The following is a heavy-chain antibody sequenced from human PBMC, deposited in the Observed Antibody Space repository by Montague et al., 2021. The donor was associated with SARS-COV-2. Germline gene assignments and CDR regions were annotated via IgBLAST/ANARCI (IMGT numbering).Heavy chain of an antibody. Sequence: SETLSLTCIVSGSSVRSYYWSWIRQPPGKGLEWIGYIYHSGSTNYNPSLKSRVTISVDTSKNQFSLKLSSVTAADTAVYYCAREKTVTTFGAPYYIDSWGQGTLVTVSA. V-gene: IGHV4-59*02. CDR2: IYHSGST. CDR3: AREKTVTTFGAPYYIDS. CDR1: GSSVRSYY. D-gene: IGHD4-17*01. J-gene: IGHJ4*02.